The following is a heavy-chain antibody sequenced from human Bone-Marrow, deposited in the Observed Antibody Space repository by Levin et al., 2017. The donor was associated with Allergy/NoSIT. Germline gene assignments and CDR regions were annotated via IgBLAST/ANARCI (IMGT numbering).Heavy chain of an antibody. Sequence: KTGGSLRLSCAASGFTFNNAWMNWVRQAPGKGLEWVARIKSENYGGTTDYAAPVKGRFTISRDDSKDTLYLQMNSLKTEDTAVYYCTTDLPVHPSSPGIDYWGQGTLVTVSS. CDR3: TTDLPVHPSSPGIDY. J-gene: IGHJ4*02. D-gene: IGHD3-10*01. V-gene: IGHV3-15*01. CDR2: IKSENYGGTT. CDR1: GFTFNNAW.